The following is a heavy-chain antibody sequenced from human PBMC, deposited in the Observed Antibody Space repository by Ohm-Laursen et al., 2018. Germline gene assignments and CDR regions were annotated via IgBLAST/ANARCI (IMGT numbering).Heavy chain of an antibody. CDR2: ISGSGGST. J-gene: IGHJ5*02. CDR1: GFIVSNNY. Sequence: GSLRLSCAASGFIVSNNYMSWVRQAPGKGLEWVSAISGSGGSTYYADSVKGRFTISRDNSKNTLYLQMNSLRAEDTAVYYCAKEAIVVVPAAIRGGFDGWGQGTLVTVSS. CDR3: AKEAIVVVPAAIRGGFDG. V-gene: IGHV3-23*01. D-gene: IGHD2-2*01.